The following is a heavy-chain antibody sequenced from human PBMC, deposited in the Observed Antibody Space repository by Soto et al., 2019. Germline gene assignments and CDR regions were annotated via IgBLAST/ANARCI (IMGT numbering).Heavy chain of an antibody. J-gene: IGHJ3*02. D-gene: IGHD6-6*01. CDR3: ARGEYSRSSAPAFDI. CDR2: ISAYNGNT. V-gene: IGHV1-18*04. Sequence: ASVKVSCKASGYTFTSYGISWVRQAPGQGLEWMGWISAYNGNTNYAQKLQGRVTMTTDTSTSTAYMELRSLRSDDTAVYYCARGEYSRSSAPAFDIWGKGTMVTVSS. CDR1: GYTFTSYG.